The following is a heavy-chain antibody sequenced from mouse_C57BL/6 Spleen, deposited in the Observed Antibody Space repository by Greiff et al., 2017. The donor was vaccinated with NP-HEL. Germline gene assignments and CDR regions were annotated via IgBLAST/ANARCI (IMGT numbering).Heavy chain of an antibody. CDR1: GYTFTSYW. Sequence: QVQLQQPGAELVRPGSSVKLSCKASGYTFTSYWMHWVKQRPIQGLEWIGNIDPSDSETHYNQKFKDKATLTVDKSSSTAYMQLSSLTSDDSAVYYCAKGGGLRRVYYFDYWGQGTTLTVSS. J-gene: IGHJ2*01. CDR2: IDPSDSET. V-gene: IGHV1-52*01. D-gene: IGHD2-4*01. CDR3: AKGGGLRRVYYFDY.